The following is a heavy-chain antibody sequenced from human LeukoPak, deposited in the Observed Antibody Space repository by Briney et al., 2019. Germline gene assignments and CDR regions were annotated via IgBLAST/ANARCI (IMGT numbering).Heavy chain of an antibody. CDR1: GGSISSSSYY. J-gene: IGHJ6*03. CDR2: IYYSGST. CDR3: ARLGGSSSPYYYYYYYMDA. V-gene: IGHV4-39*01. D-gene: IGHD6-13*01. Sequence: PSETLSLTCTVSGGSISSSSYYWGWIRQPPGKGLEWIGSIYYSGSTYYNPSLKSRVTISVDTSKNQFSLKLSSVTAADTAVYYCARLGGSSSPYYYYYYYMDAWGKGTTVTVSS.